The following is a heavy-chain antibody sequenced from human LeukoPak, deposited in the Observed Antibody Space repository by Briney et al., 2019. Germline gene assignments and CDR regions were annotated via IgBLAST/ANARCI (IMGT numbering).Heavy chain of an antibody. CDR2: IYYSGST. D-gene: IGHD6-19*01. J-gene: IGHJ6*02. CDR3: AREVRIAVAGLYYYYGMDV. V-gene: IGHV4-59*01. CDR1: GGYISSYY. Sequence: SETLSLTCTVSGGYISSYYWSWIRQPPGKGLEWIGYIYYSGSTNYNPSLKSRVTISVDTSKNQFSLKLSSVTAADTAVYYCAREVRIAVAGLYYYYGMDVWGQGTTVTVSS.